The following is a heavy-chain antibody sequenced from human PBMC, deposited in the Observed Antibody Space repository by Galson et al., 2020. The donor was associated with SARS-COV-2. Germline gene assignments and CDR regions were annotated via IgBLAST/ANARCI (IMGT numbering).Heavy chain of an antibody. J-gene: IGHJ6*02. D-gene: IGHD1-26*01. V-gene: IGHV3-13*01. CDR1: GFTFSIYD. CDR3: ARGGYGGSYFYYYGMDV. CDR2: IGTAGDT. Sequence: GGSLRLSCAASGFTFSIYDMHWVRQATGKGLEWVSVIGTAGDTYYPGSVKGRFTISRGNAKNSLYLQMNSLRAGDTAVYYCARGGYGGSYFYYYGMDVWGQGTTVTVSS.